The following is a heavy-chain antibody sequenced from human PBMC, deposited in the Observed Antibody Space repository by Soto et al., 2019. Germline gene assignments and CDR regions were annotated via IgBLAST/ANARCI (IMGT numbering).Heavy chain of an antibody. V-gene: IGHV1-69*12. CDR2: ITPIFATA. CDR3: AQTLGLAVAGPGRFDL. Sequence: QVQLVQSGAEVKKPGSSVKVSCKASGGTFSSHAISWVRQAPGQGLEWMGGITPIFATANYAQKFQGRVTITADESTSTAYMALSSLRSEDTAVYYWAQTLGLAVAGPGRFDLWGRGALVTVSS. CDR1: GGTFSSHA. D-gene: IGHD6-19*01. J-gene: IGHJ2*01.